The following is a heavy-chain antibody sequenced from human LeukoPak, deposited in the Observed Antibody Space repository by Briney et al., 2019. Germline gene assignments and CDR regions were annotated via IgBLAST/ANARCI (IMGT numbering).Heavy chain of an antibody. CDR3: ARDANYFGSGITFNWFDP. D-gene: IGHD3-10*01. CDR1: GFTFSTYG. Sequence: GRSLRLSCAASGFTFSTYGMHWVRQAPGKGLEWVAVISYDGGSKYYADSVKGRFTISRDNSKNTLFLQMNSLRHEDTAMFYCARDANYFGSGITFNWFDPWGQGTLVTVSS. J-gene: IGHJ5*02. V-gene: IGHV3-30*03. CDR2: ISYDGGSK.